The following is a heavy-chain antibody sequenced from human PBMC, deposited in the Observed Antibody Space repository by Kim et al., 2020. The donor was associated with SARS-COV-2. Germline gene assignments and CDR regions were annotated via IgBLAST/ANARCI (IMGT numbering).Heavy chain of an antibody. CDR2: INHSGST. V-gene: IGHV4-34*01. J-gene: IGHJ4*02. Sequence: SETLSLTCAVYGGSFSGYYWSWIRQPPGKGLEWIGEINHSGSTNYNPSLKSRVTISVDTSKNQFSLKLSSVTAADTAVYYCARDCIAAAGSPCGDYWGQGTLVTVSS. CDR3: ARDCIAAAGSPCGDY. D-gene: IGHD6-13*01. CDR1: GGSFSGYY.